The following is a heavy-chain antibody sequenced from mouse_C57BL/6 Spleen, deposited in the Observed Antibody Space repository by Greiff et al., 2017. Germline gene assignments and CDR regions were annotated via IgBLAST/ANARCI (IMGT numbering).Heavy chain of an antibody. J-gene: IGHJ2*01. CDR3: TRRGGSSPYGY. D-gene: IGHD1-1*01. CDR2: IDPETGGT. Sequence: QVQLQQSGAELVRPGASVTLSCKASGYTFTDYEMHWVKQTPVHGLEWIGAIDPETGGTAYNQKFQGKAILTADKSSSTAYMELRSLTSEDSAVYYCTRRGGSSPYGYWGQGTTLTVSS. V-gene: IGHV1-15*01. CDR1: GYTFTDYE.